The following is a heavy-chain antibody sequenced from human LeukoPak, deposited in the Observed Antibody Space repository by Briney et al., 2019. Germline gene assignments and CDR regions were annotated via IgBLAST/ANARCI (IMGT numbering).Heavy chain of an antibody. CDR2: IRYDGSNK. Sequence: GGSLRLSCAASGFTFSSYGMHWVRQAPGKGLEWVAFIRYDGSNKYYADSVKGRFTISRDSSKNTLYLQMNSLRAEDTAVYYCAKVFPGLVDYFDYWGQGTLVTVSS. J-gene: IGHJ4*02. CDR3: AKVFPGLVDYFDY. D-gene: IGHD3/OR15-3a*01. V-gene: IGHV3-30*02. CDR1: GFTFSSYG.